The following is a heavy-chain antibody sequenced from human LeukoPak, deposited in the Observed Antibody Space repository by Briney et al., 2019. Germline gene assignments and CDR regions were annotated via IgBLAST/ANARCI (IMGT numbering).Heavy chain of an antibody. CDR3: ARGTSRVVTVDYFDY. J-gene: IGHJ4*02. CDR2: IIPIFATA. D-gene: IGHD4-23*01. CDR1: VGTSTRYA. V-gene: IGHV1-69*01. Sequence: PAPRVSSKASVGTSTRYAIRSVRQAPGPGLEWRGGIIPIFATANHAQKLPGRVTIPADESTSTACMALSSLRSEDTAVYYCARGTSRVVTVDYFDYWGQGTLVTVSS.